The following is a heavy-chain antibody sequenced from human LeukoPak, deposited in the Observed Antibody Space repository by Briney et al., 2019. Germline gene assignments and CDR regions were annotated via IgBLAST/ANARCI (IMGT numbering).Heavy chain of an antibody. CDR1: GASITTTSLY. V-gene: IGHV4-39*01. CDR2: VFFVGTT. CDR3: ASGKQGGAFDL. Sequence: SETLSLTCNVSGASITTTSLYWGWIRQPPGKALEWIGSVFFVGTTHYNPSLKSRVTISVDTSNNQISLKMTSVTAADTSVYFCASGKQGGAFDLWGLGTTVTVSS. J-gene: IGHJ3*01. D-gene: IGHD1-26*01.